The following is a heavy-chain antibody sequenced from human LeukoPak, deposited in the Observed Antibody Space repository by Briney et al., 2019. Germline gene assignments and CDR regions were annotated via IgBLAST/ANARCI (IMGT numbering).Heavy chain of an antibody. V-gene: IGHV5-51*01. CDR2: IYPGDSDT. CDR3: ARRVESGYSYGLGGYYYYMDV. Sequence: GESLKISCKGSGYSFTSYWIGWVRQMPGKGLEWMGIIYPGDSDTRYSPSFQGQVTISADKSISTAYLQWSSLKASDTAMYYCARRVESGYSYGLGGYYYYMDVWGKGTTVTVSS. CDR1: GYSFTSYW. D-gene: IGHD5-18*01. J-gene: IGHJ6*03.